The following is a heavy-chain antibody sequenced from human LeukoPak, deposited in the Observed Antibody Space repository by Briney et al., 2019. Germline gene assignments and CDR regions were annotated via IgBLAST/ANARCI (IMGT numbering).Heavy chain of an antibody. J-gene: IGHJ4*02. Sequence: GASVKVSCKASGYTFTGYYIHWVRQAPGQGPEWMGWINPNSGGTNYAQKFQGRVTMTRDTSISTAYMELSRLRSDDTAVYYCARTRLGRGIAAAGPGGYWGQGTLVTVSS. CDR1: GYTFTGYY. V-gene: IGHV1-2*02. CDR2: INPNSGGT. CDR3: ARTRLGRGIAAAGPGGY. D-gene: IGHD6-13*01.